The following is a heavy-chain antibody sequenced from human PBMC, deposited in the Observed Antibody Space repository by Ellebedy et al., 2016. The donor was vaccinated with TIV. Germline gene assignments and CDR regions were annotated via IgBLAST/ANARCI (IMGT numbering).Heavy chain of an antibody. V-gene: IGHV1-69*06. CDR2: IIPIFATA. D-gene: IGHD3-16*01. Sequence: ASVKVSCKASGYTFTGYYMHWVRQAPGQGLEWLGGIIPIFATANYAQKFQGRVTITADKSTSTADMELSSLRSEDTAVYYCAREITESPYYYYYGMDVWGQGTTVTVSS. CDR3: AREITESPYYYYYGMDV. J-gene: IGHJ6*02. CDR1: GYTFTGYY.